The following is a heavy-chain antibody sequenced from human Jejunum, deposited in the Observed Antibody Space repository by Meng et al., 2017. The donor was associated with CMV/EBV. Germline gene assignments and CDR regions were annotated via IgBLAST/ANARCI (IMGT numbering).Heavy chain of an antibody. J-gene: IGHJ4*02. CDR3: SGVSGMAY. D-gene: IGHD3-10*01. CDR2: IKQDGSEA. Sequence: SCAASGFIFRSYWMKWVRQAPGKGLEWVANIKQDGSEAYYVDSVKGRFTISRDNAKNSLYLQMNSLRDEDTAVYYCSGVSGMAYWGQGTRVTVSS. CDR1: GFIFRSYW. V-gene: IGHV3-7*01.